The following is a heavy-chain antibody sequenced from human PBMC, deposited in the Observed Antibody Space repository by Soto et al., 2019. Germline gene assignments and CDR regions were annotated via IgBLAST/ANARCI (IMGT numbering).Heavy chain of an antibody. CDR2: IKQDGTEK. D-gene: IGHD1-26*01. J-gene: IGHJ6*02. V-gene: IGHV3-7*03. CDR1: GFTFSSYW. Sequence: GRSLRLSCAASGFTFSSYWMTWFRQTPGKGLEWVANIKQDGTEKYAASVKGRFTISRDDSENSLYLQMNSLTTADTAVYYGARRELSYHNMGVWGRGTTETVSS. CDR3: ARRELSYHNMGV.